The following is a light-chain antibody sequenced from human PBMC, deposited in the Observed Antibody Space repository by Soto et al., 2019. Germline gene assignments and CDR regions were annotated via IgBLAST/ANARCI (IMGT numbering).Light chain of an antibody. CDR3: QQYGSSHGALT. J-gene: IGKJ4*01. CDR1: QSVSNNY. V-gene: IGKV3-20*01. Sequence: EIVLTQSPGTLSLSPGERATLSCRASQSVSNNYLAWYQQKPGQAPRLLIYGASNRATGIPDRFSGSGSGTDFTLTISRLETEDFAVFYCQQYGSSHGALTFGGGTKVDIK. CDR2: GAS.